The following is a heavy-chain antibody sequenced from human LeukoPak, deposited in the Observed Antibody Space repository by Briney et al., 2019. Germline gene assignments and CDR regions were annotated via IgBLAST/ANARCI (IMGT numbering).Heavy chain of an antibody. J-gene: IGHJ4*02. Sequence: SETLSLTCTVSGGSISSYYWSWIRQPPGKGLEWIGYIYYSGSTNYNPSLKSRVTISVDTSKNQFSLKLSSVTAADTAVYYCARVHSISSSYSIDYWGQGTLVTVSS. V-gene: IGHV4-59*01. CDR1: GGSISSYY. CDR2: IYYSGST. CDR3: ARVHSISSSYSIDY. D-gene: IGHD6-6*01.